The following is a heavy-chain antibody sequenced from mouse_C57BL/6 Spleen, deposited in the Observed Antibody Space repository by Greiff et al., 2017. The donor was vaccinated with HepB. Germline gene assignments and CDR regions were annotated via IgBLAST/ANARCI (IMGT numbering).Heavy chain of an antibody. Sequence: EVKLMESGEGLVKPGGSLKLSCAASGFTFSSYAMSWVRQTPEKRLEWVAYISSGGDYIYYADTVKGRFTISRDNARNTLYLQMSSLKSEDTAMYYCTRGVADWYFDVWGTGTTVTVSP. CDR3: TRGVADWYFDV. V-gene: IGHV5-9-1*02. D-gene: IGHD1-1*01. J-gene: IGHJ1*03. CDR2: ISSGGDYI. CDR1: GFTFSSYA.